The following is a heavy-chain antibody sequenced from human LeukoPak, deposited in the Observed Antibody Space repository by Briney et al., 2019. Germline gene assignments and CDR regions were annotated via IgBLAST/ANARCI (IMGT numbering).Heavy chain of an antibody. D-gene: IGHD1-7*01. V-gene: IGHV3-21*04. CDR1: GFTFDDYA. Sequence: PGGSLRLSCAASGFTFDDYAMHWVRQAPGKGLEWVSSISSSSSYIYYADFVKGRFTISRDNAKNSLYLQMNSLRVEDTALYHCARKGLGGELGGFDSWGQGTLVTVSS. J-gene: IGHJ4*02. CDR3: ARKGLGGELGGFDS. CDR2: ISSSSSYI.